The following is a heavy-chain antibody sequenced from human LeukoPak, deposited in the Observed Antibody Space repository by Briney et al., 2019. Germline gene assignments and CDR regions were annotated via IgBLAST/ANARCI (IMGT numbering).Heavy chain of an antibody. CDR1: GGSTSSYY. CDR2: IYYSGGT. V-gene: IGHV4-59*01. J-gene: IGHJ4*02. D-gene: IGHD1-26*01. Sequence: SETLSLTCSVSGGSTSSYYWSWNRQPPGKGLEWIGHIYYSGGTNYNPSLKSRVTILVDTSKNQFSLKLSSVTAADTALYYCARGGGSYRIDYWGQGTLVTVSS. CDR3: ARGGGSYRIDY.